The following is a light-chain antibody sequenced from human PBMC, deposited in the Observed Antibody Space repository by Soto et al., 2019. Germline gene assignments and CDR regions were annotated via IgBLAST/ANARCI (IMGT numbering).Light chain of an antibody. CDR3: QQRRTWPPLT. CDR2: DAS. CDR1: QSVSNI. J-gene: IGKJ4*01. V-gene: IGKV3-11*01. Sequence: EIVLTQSPATLSLSPGERATLSCRASQSVSNILAWYHQKTGQAPSLLIYDASSRATGIPARFSGSGSGTDFALTISSLEPEDFAVYYCQQRRTWPPLTFGGGTKVEIK.